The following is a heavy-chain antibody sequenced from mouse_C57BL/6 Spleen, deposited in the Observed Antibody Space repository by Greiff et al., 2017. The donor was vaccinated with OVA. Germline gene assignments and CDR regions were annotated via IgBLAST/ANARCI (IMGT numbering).Heavy chain of an antibody. CDR1: GYTFTSYW. Sequence: QVQLQQPGAELVRPGSSVKLSCKASGYTFTSYWMHWVKQRPIQGLEWIGNIDPSDSDTHYNQKFKDKATLTVDKSSSTAYMQLSSLTSEDSAVYYCGRSDYAGSYWGQGTTLTVSS. CDR2: IDPSDSDT. D-gene: IGHD2-4*01. V-gene: IGHV1-52*01. J-gene: IGHJ2*01. CDR3: GRSDYAGSY.